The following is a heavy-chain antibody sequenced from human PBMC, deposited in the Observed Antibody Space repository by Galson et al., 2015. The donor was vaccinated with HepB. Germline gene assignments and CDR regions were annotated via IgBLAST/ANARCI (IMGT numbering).Heavy chain of an antibody. V-gene: IGHV1-2*02. CDR2: ISPHSGDT. CDR3: VRSRGCRGATCQTQAAYAFDI. Sequence: SVKVSCKASGYTFTEYYIHWVRQAPGQGLEWMGWISPHSGDTNYAQKFQGRGTLSRDTSNMAVYMELKWLTSDDTATFYCVRSRGCRGATCQTQAAYAFDIWGRGTLVTVSS. CDR1: GYTFTEYY. D-gene: IGHD2-15*01. J-gene: IGHJ3*02.